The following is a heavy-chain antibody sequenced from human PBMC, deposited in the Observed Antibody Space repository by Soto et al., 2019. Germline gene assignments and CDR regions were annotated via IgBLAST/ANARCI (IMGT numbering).Heavy chain of an antibody. J-gene: IGHJ4*02. CDR2: IFPDDSDT. D-gene: IGHD3-3*01. V-gene: IGHV5-51*01. CDR3: SSAGVTSRAFDY. Sequence: GESLKISCKASGYIIKNYWIGWVRQMPGQGLEWMGIIFPDDSDTRYSPSFQGHVTISVDKSISTAYVQWSSLKASESAIYYCSSAGVTSRAFDYWGQGTLVTVSS. CDR1: GYIIKNYW.